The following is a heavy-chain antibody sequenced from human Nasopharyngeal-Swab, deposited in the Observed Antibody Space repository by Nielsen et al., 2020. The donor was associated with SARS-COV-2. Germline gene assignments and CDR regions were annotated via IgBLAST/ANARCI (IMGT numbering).Heavy chain of an antibody. CDR2: IGTAGDT. CDR1: GFTFSSYD. V-gene: IGHV3-13*01. D-gene: IGHD2-15*01. CDR3: ARARSGGSRPFDY. Sequence: GGSLRLSCAASGFTFSSYDMHWVRQATGKGLEWVSAIGTAGDTYYPGSVKGRFTISRENAKNSLYLQMNSLRAGDTAVYYCARARSGGSRPFDYWGQGTLVTVSS. J-gene: IGHJ4*02.